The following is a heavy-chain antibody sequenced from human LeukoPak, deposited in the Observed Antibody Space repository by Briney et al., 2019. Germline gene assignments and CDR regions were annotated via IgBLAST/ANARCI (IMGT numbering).Heavy chain of an antibody. Sequence: GGSLRLSCAASGFTVSSNYMSWVRQAPGKGLEWVSVIYSGGSTYYAASVKGRFTISRDNSKNTLYLQMNSLRAEDTAVYYCAKGGSSDYFYFDYWGQGTLVTVSS. CDR2: IYSGGST. CDR1: GFTVSSNY. J-gene: IGHJ4*02. V-gene: IGHV3-53*01. D-gene: IGHD6-19*01. CDR3: AKGGSSDYFYFDY.